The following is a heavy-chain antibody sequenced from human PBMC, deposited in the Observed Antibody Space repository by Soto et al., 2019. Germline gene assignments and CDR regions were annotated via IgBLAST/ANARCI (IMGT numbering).Heavy chain of an antibody. J-gene: IGHJ6*02. CDR2: ISAYNGNT. Sequence: ASVKVSCKASGYTFTSYGISWVRQAPGQGLEWMGWISAYNGNTNYAQKLQGRVTMTTDTSKSTAYMELRSLRSEDTAEYYYERASIAARLSHGDYYYYGMDVWGQGTTVTVSS. D-gene: IGHD6-6*01. CDR3: ERASIAARLSHGDYYYYGMDV. CDR1: GYTFTSYG. V-gene: IGHV1-18*01.